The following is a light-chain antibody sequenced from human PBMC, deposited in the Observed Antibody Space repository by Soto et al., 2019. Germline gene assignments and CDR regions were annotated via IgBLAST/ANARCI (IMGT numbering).Light chain of an antibody. J-gene: IGKJ1*01. CDR3: QQYGSSRRT. CDR2: GAS. Sequence: EIVLTQSPDTLSLSPGERATLSCRASQSVSGSYLAWYQQKPGQAPRLLIYGASSRATGIPDRFSGTGSGTDFTLTISRLEPEDFAVYYCQQYGSSRRTFGQGTKVDNK. CDR1: QSVSGSY. V-gene: IGKV3-20*01.